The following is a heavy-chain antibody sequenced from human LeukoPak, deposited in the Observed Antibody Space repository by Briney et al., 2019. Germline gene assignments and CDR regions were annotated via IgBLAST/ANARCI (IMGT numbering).Heavy chain of an antibody. D-gene: IGHD6-19*01. CDR2: ISSSSNTI. CDR1: GFTFSSYS. J-gene: IGHJ4*02. Sequence: QPGGSLRLSCAASGFTFSSYSMNWVRQAPGKGLEWVSYISSSSNTIYYADSVKGRFTISRDNAKNSLYLQMNSLRAEDTAVYYCARDTGKGIAVAEFDYWGQGTLVTVSS. CDR3: ARDTGKGIAVAEFDY. V-gene: IGHV3-48*04.